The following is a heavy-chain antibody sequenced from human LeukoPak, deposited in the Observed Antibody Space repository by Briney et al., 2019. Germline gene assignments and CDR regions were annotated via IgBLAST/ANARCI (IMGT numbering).Heavy chain of an antibody. J-gene: IGHJ4*02. Sequence: SETLSLTCTVSGGSISSYYWSWIRQPPGKGLEWIGYIYYSGTSNYNPSLKSRVTISVDTSKNQFSLQLSSVTAADTAVYYCAGTTYYDILTGYTATDYWGQGTLVTVSS. CDR3: AGTTYYDILTGYTATDY. D-gene: IGHD3-9*01. V-gene: IGHV4-59*08. CDR1: GGSISSYY. CDR2: IYYSGTS.